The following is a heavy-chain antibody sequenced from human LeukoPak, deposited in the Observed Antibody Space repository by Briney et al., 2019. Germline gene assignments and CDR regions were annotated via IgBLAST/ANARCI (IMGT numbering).Heavy chain of an antibody. CDR1: GFTFSSYS. CDR3: ARGAYYSNYWFDP. D-gene: IGHD4-11*01. V-gene: IGHV3-48*01. CDR2: ISSSSSTI. J-gene: IGHJ5*02. Sequence: GGSLRLSCAASGFTFSSYSMNWVRQPPGKGLEWVSYISSSSSTIYYADSVKGRFTISRDNAKNSLYLQMNSLRAEDTAVYYCARGAYYSNYWFDPWGQGTLVTVSS.